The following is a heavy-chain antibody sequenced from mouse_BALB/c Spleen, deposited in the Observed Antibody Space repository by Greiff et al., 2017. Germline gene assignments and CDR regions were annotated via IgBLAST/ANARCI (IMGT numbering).Heavy chain of an antibody. CDR3: ARDYDYAWFAY. CDR1: GYSITSDYA. CDR2: ISYSGST. D-gene: IGHD2-4*01. Sequence: EVHLVESGPGLVKPSQSLSLTCTVTGYSITSDYAWNWIRQFPGNKLEWMGYISYSGSTSYNPSLKSRISITRDTSKNQFFLQLNSVTTEDTATYYCARDYDYAWFAYWGQGTLVTVSA. J-gene: IGHJ3*01. V-gene: IGHV3-2*02.